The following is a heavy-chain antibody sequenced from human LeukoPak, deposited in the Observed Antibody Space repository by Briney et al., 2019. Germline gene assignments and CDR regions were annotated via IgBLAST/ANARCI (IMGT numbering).Heavy chain of an antibody. CDR2: ISYDGSNK. CDR1: GFTFSSYA. CDR3: AKELNDGSYWDY. J-gene: IGHJ4*02. Sequence: GGSLRLSCAASGFTFSSYAMHWVRQAPGKGLEWVAVISYDGSNKYYADSVKGRFTISRDNSKNTLYLQMNSLRAEDTAVYYCAKELNDGSYWDYWGQGTLVTVSS. D-gene: IGHD1-26*01. V-gene: IGHV3-30*04.